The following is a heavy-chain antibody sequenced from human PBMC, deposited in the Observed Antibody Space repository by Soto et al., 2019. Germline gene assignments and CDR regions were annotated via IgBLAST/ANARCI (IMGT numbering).Heavy chain of an antibody. V-gene: IGHV3-13*04. CDR3: ARGSRGSGSRHGMDV. Sequence: EVQLVESGGGLVQPGGSLRLSCAASGFTFSSYDMHWVRQAAGEGLEWASAIGVAGDTYYLGSVEGRYTISRENAKNSLYLPTNGLSPGDTAVYYCARGSRGSGSRHGMDVWGQGTTVTVS. J-gene: IGHJ6*02. CDR1: GFTFSSYD. CDR2: IGVAGDT. D-gene: IGHD3-10*01.